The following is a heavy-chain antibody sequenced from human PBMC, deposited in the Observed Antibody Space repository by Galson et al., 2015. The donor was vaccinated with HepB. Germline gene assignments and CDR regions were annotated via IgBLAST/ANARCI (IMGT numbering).Heavy chain of an antibody. CDR2: INHSGST. CDR1: GGSFSGYY. V-gene: IGHV4-34*01. J-gene: IGHJ5*02. CDR3: ARGTAPRPHRRNWFDP. Sequence: TLSLTCGVYGGSFSGYYWSWIRQPPGRGLEWIGEINHSGSTNYNPSLKRRVTLLVDMSKTQFSLKMSPVTAADTAVYYCARGTAPRPHRRNWFDPWGQGTLVTVSS. D-gene: IGHD5-18*01.